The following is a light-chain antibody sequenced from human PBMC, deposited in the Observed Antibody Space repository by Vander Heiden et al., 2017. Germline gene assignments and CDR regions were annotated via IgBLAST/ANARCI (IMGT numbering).Light chain of an antibody. V-gene: IGKV3-20*01. CDR2: GAS. CDR3: QQYGSSPPAYT. J-gene: IGKJ2*01. CDR1: PSVSSSY. Sequence: IVLPQSPGPLSLSPLARATLSCRASPSVSSSYLAWYQQKPGQAPRLLIYGASSRATGIPDRFSGSGSGTDFTLTISRLEPEDFAVYYCQQYGSSPPAYTFGQGTKLEIK.